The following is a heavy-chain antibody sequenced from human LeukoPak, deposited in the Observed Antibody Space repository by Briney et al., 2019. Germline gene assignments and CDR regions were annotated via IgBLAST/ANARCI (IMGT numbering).Heavy chain of an antibody. D-gene: IGHD2-2*01. J-gene: IGHJ5*02. CDR3: ARHSKDIVVVPAATNWFDP. CDR1: GGSFSGYY. Sequence: SEALSLTCAVYGGSFSGYYWSWIRQPPGKGLEWIGEINHSGSTNYNPSLKSRVTISVDTSKNQFSLKLSSVTAADTAVYYCARHSKDIVVVPAATNWFDPWGQGTLVTVSS. CDR2: INHSGST. V-gene: IGHV4-34*01.